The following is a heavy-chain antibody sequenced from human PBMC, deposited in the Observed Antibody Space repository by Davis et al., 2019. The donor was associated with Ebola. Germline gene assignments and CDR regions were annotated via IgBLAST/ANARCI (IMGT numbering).Heavy chain of an antibody. V-gene: IGHV3-23*01. D-gene: IGHD2-2*01. J-gene: IGHJ4*02. CDR3: VRDVLAMRQLLPGY. Sequence: PGGSLRLSCAASGFTFSHYDMSWVRQVPGKGLEWVSTISATEVHTYYSDSVKGRFTISRDNSKSTLYLQMNSLRVEDTAVYYCVRDVLAMRQLLPGYWGQGTLVTVSS. CDR2: ISATEVHT. CDR1: GFTFSHYD.